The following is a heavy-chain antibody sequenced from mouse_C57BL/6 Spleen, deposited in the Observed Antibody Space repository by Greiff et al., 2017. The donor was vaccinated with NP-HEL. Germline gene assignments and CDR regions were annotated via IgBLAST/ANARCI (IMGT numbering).Heavy chain of an antibody. CDR1: GYSITSGYY. J-gene: IGHJ1*03. D-gene: IGHD2-3*01. V-gene: IGHV3-6*01. Sequence: EVKLMESGPGLVKPSQSLSLTCSVTGYSITSGYYWNWIRQFPGNKLEWMGYISYDGSNNYNPSLKNRISITRDTSKNQFFLKLNSVTTEDTATYYCARATDGYYWYFDVWGTGTTVTVSS. CDR2: ISYDGSN. CDR3: ARATDGYYWYFDV.